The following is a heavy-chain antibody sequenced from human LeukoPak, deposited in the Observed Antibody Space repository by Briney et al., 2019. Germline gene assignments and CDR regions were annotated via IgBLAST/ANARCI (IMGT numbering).Heavy chain of an antibody. Sequence: GGSLRLSCAASGLTFSSYGMHWVRQAPGKGLEWVALISYDGSNTYYADSVKGRFTISRDNSKNTLYLQMNSLRAEDTAVYYCAKDRGYCYGSGSSSHVIDYWGQGTLVTLSS. J-gene: IGHJ4*02. D-gene: IGHD3-10*01. CDR2: ISYDGSNT. V-gene: IGHV3-30*18. CDR1: GLTFSSYG. CDR3: AKDRGYCYGSGSSSHVIDY.